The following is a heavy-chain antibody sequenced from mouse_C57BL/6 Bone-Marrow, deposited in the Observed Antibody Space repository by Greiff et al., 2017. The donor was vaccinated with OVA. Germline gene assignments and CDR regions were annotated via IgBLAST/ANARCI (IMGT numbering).Heavy chain of an antibody. CDR2: LYPGDGDT. CDR1: GYAFSSSW. J-gene: IGHJ3*01. V-gene: IGHV1-82*01. Sequence: QVQLKESGPELVKPGASVKISCKASGYAFSSSWMNWVKQRPGKGLEWIGRLYPGDGDTNYNGKFKGKATLTADKSSSTAYMQLSSLTSEDSAVYVCAGWGIYYDPWFAYWGQGTLVTVSA. CDR3: AGWGIYYDPWFAY. D-gene: IGHD2-4*01.